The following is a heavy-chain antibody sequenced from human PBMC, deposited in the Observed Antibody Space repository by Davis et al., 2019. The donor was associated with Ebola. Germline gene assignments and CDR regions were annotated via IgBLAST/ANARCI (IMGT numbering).Heavy chain of an antibody. CDR3: AREFRLDYGGYYYYYGMDV. D-gene: IGHD4-23*01. CDR1: GYTFTSYY. J-gene: IGHJ6*02. V-gene: IGHV1-46*01. CDR2: INPSGGST. Sequence: ASVKVSCKASGYTFTSYYMHWVRQAPGQGLEWMGIINPSGGSTSYAQKFQGRVTMTRDTSTSTVYMELSSPRSEDTAVYYCAREFRLDYGGYYYYYGMDVWGQGTTVTVSS.